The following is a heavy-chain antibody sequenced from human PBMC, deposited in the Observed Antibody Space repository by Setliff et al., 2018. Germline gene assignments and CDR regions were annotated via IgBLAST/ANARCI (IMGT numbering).Heavy chain of an antibody. CDR1: GYTFTSYA. Sequence: ASVKVSCKASGYTFTSYAMHWVRQAPGQGLEWMGWINTNTGNPTYAQGFTGRFVFSLDTSVSTAYLQISSLKAEDTAVYYCARGPLHYDFWSGYYTVSWFDPWGQGTLVTVSS. CDR2: INTNTGNP. J-gene: IGHJ5*02. D-gene: IGHD3-3*01. V-gene: IGHV7-4-1*02. CDR3: ARGPLHYDFWSGYYTVSWFDP.